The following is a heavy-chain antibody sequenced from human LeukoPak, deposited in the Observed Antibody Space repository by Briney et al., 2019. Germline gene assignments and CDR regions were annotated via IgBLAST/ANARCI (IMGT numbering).Heavy chain of an antibody. CDR3: AKASAMIVVVSKYFDY. CDR2: ISWNGGRT. D-gene: IGHD3-22*01. CDR1: GFTFDDNG. V-gene: IGHV3-20*04. Sequence: GGSLRLSCAASGFTFDDNGMTWVRHAPGKGLEWVSGISWNGGRTGYADSVKGRFTISRDNSKNTLYLQMNSLRAEDTAVYYCAKASAMIVVVSKYFDYWGQGTLVTVSS. J-gene: IGHJ4*02.